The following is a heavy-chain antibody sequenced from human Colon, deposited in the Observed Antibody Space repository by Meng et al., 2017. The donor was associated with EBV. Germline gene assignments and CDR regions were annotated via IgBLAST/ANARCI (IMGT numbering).Heavy chain of an antibody. CDR3: ARRLAALDY. D-gene: IGHD6-19*01. Sequence: QVQLQQWGAGLLKPSETLPLSCAVYGGSFRGYYWTWIRQPPGKGLEWVAEINYSGNTNYSPSLKSRVTISIDTSKNQFSLKLSSVTAADTAIYYCARRLAALDYWGQGTMVTVSA. J-gene: IGHJ4*02. CDR2: INYSGNT. CDR1: GGSFRGYY. V-gene: IGHV4-34*01.